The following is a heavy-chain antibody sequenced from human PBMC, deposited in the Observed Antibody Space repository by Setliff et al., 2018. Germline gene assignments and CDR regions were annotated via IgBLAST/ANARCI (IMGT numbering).Heavy chain of an antibody. CDR3: ARDRGGDWIYYFDY. Sequence: SETLSLTCTVSGGSISSYYWSWIRQPPRKGLEWIGYSYYSGSTNFNPSLKSRVTISVDTSKKQFSLQLSSVTAAYTAVYYCARDRGGDWIYYFDYWGQGTLVTVSS. CDR2: SYYSGST. CDR1: GGSISSYY. J-gene: IGHJ4*02. D-gene: IGHD2-21*02. V-gene: IGHV4-59*01.